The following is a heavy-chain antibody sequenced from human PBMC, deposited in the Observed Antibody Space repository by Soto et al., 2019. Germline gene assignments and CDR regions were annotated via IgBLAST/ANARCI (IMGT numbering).Heavy chain of an antibody. CDR1: GFTFSSYA. D-gene: IGHD6-13*01. Sequence: PGGSLRLSCAASGFTFSSYAMHWVRQAPGKGLEWVAVISYDGSNKYYADSVKGRFTISRDNSKNTLYLQMNSLRDEDTAVYYFAREHNFGHGYSINMFVKWSNYFYYYGMDVWGQETSVPVS. V-gene: IGHV3-30-3*01. CDR2: ISYDGSNK. J-gene: IGHJ6*02. CDR3: AREHNFGHGYSINMFVKWSNYFYYYGMDV.